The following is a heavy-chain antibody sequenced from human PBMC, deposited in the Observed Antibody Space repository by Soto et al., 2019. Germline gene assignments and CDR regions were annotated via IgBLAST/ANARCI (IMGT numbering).Heavy chain of an antibody. CDR1: GFSFTAYI. CDR2: ISVSGDKT. V-gene: IGHV3-23*01. CDR3: AKGGWLDD. Sequence: EVHLLESGGDLVQPGGSLRLSCAASGFSFTAYIMSWFRQAPGQGLEWVSAISVSGDKTYYADSVKGRFTISRDDAKNTLYLQLNSLRVDDTAIYYCAKGGWLDDCGQGTLVTVPS. D-gene: IGHD5-12*01. J-gene: IGHJ4*02.